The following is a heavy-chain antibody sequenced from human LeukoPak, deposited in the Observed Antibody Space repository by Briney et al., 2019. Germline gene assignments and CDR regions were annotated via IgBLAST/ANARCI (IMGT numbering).Heavy chain of an antibody. J-gene: IGHJ6*03. CDR3: AKGVNTLVRGVDYYYYYMDV. D-gene: IGHD3-10*01. CDR2: IRYDGSNT. CDR1: GFTFSSYG. V-gene: IGHV3-30*02. Sequence: AGGSLRLSCAASGFTFSSYGMHWVRQAPGKGLEWVTFIRYDGSNTYYADSVKGRFTISRDNSKNTLYLQMNSLRAEDTAVYYCAKGVNTLVRGVDYYYYYMDVWGKGTTVTISS.